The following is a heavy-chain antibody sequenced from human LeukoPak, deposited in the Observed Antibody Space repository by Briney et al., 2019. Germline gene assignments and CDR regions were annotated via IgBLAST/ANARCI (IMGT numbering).Heavy chain of an antibody. CDR2: INHSGST. Sequence: PSETLSLTCAVYGGSFSGYYWSWIRQPPGKGLEWIGEINHSGSTNYNPSLKSRVTISVDTSKNQFSLKLSSVTAADTAVYYCAIVQTANWETSVCDAFDMWGRGTMVTVSS. CDR1: GGSFSGYY. V-gene: IGHV4-34*01. J-gene: IGHJ3*02. CDR3: AIVQTANWETSVCDAFDM. D-gene: IGHD7-27*01.